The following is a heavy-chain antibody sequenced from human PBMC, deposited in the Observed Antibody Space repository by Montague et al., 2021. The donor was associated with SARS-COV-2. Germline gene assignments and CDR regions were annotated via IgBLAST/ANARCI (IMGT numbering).Heavy chain of an antibody. V-gene: IGHV6-1*01. D-gene: IGHD3-10*01. J-gene: IGHJ5*01. CDR3: ARDLDYYGSGSYPEGFDP. Sequence: CAISGDSVSSNNAAWNWIRQSPSRGLEWLGRTYYRSKWYNDYAVSVKSRITINPDTSKNQFSLQLNSVTPEDTAVYYCARDLDYYGSGSYPEGFDPWGRGTLVTVSS. CDR1: GDSVSSNNAA. CDR2: TYYRSKWYN.